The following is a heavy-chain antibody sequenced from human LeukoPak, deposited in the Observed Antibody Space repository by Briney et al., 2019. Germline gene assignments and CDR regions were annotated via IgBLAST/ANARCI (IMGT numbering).Heavy chain of an antibody. D-gene: IGHD4-23*01. CDR2: IYYSGST. CDR1: GGSISSYY. CDR3: ARNGGNSEGYFDY. Sequence: SETLSLTCTVSGGSISSYYWSWIRQPPGKGLEWIGYIYYSGSTNYNPSLKSRVTISVDTSKNQFSLKLSSVTAADTAVYYCARNGGNSEGYFDYWGQGTLVTVSS. V-gene: IGHV4-59*01. J-gene: IGHJ4*02.